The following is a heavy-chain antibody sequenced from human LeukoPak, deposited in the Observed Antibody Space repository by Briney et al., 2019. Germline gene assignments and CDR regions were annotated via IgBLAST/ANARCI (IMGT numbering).Heavy chain of an antibody. J-gene: IGHJ5*02. V-gene: IGHV1-24*01. Sequence: GASVKVSCKVSGYTLTELSMHWVRQAPGKGLEWMGGFDPEDGETIYAQKFQGRVTMTEDTSTDTAYMELSSLRSEDTAVYYCATVVGYSSSWKPPGFDPWGQGTLVTVSS. CDR1: GYTLTELS. D-gene: IGHD6-13*01. CDR2: FDPEDGET. CDR3: ATVVGYSSSWKPPGFDP.